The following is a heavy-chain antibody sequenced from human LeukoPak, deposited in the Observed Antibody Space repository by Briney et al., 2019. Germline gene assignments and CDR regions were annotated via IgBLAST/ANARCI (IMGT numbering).Heavy chain of an antibody. V-gene: IGHV4-34*01. CDR1: GGSFSGYY. D-gene: IGHD3-22*01. Sequence: PSETLSLTCAVYGGSFSGYYWSWLRQPPGKGLEWIGEINHSGSTNYNPSLKSRVTISVDTSKNQFSLKLSSVTAADTAVYYCAEGSYYDSSGYSDYWGQGTLVTVSS. J-gene: IGHJ4*02. CDR2: INHSGST. CDR3: AEGSYYDSSGYSDY.